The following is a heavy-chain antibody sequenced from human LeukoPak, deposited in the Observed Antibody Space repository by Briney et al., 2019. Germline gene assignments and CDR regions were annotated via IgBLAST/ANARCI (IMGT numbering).Heavy chain of an antibody. D-gene: IGHD3-22*01. CDR1: GFTFDDYA. Sequence: QPGRSLRLSCAASGFTFDDYAMHWVRQASGKGLEWVSGISWNSGSIGYADSVKGRFTISRDNAKNSLYLQMNSLRAEDTALYYCAKDIYYDSSGHFDYWGQGTLVTVSS. CDR2: ISWNSGSI. CDR3: AKDIYYDSSGHFDY. V-gene: IGHV3-9*01. J-gene: IGHJ4*02.